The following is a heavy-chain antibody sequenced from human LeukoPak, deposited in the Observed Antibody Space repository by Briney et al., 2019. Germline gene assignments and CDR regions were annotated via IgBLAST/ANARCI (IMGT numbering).Heavy chain of an antibody. CDR1: GGSISSSSYY. V-gene: IGHV4-39*07. CDR2: IYYSGST. Sequence: SETLSLTCTVSGGSISSSSYYWGWIRQPPGKGLEWIGSIYYSGSTYYNPSLKSRVTISVDTSKNQFSLKLSSVTAADTAVYYCARDGYSSSSAFDIWGQGTMVTVSS. J-gene: IGHJ3*02. D-gene: IGHD6-6*01. CDR3: ARDGYSSSSAFDI.